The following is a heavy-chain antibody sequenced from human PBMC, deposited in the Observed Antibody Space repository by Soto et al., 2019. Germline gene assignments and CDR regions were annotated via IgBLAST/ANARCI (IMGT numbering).Heavy chain of an antibody. D-gene: IGHD5-18*01. Sequence: SETLSLTCAVSSGSISSSNWWSWVRQPPGKGLEWIGEIYHSGSTNYNPSLKSRVTISVDKSKNQFSLKLSSVTAADTAVYYFARVDTAMVAIVFCGPGILVTVSS. J-gene: IGHJ4*02. CDR2: IYHSGST. V-gene: IGHV4-4*02. CDR3: ARVDTAMVAIVF. CDR1: SGSISSSNW.